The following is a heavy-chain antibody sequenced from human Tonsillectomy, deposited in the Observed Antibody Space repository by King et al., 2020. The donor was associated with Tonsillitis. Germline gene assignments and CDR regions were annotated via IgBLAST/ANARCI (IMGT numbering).Heavy chain of an antibody. CDR3: AREPTDGFNNWYYDL. D-gene: IGHD5-24*01. J-gene: IGHJ2*01. V-gene: IGHV3-64*01. Sequence: VQLVESGGGLVQPGGSLRLSCAASGFTFSSYSMHWVRQAPGKGLEFVSVISSNGDTTFYANSVKGRFTISRDNSKNTLYLQMGSLRPEDMAVYYCAREPTDGFNNWYYDLWGRGTLVTVPS. CDR1: GFTFSSYS. CDR2: ISSNGDTT.